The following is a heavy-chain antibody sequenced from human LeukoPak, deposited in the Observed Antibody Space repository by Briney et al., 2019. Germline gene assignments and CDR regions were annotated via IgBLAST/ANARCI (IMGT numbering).Heavy chain of an antibody. CDR1: GFTFSDYW. V-gene: IGHV3-74*01. D-gene: IGHD4-17*01. CDR2: INSDGRNI. Sequence: PGGCLRLSCAAAGFTFSDYWMHWVRQAPGKGRVWVSRINSDGRNIRYADSVKGRFTISRDNAKNTLYLQMNSLTPEDTAVYYCAREGALGYGHYTYDYWGQGTLVTVSS. J-gene: IGHJ4*02. CDR3: AREGALGYGHYTYDY.